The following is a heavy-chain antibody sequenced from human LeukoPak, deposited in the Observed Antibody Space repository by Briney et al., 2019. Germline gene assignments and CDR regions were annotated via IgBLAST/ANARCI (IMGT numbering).Heavy chain of an antibody. CDR1: GYTFTGYY. V-gene: IGHV1-2*02. J-gene: IGHJ4*02. Sequence: ASVKVSCKASGYTFTGYYMHWVRQAPGQGLEWMGWINPNSGDTNYAQKFQGRVTMTRDTSISTAYMELSRLRSDDTAVYYCARRGGYSGYDFNIWGQGTLVTVSS. CDR3: ARRGGYSGYDFNI. D-gene: IGHD5-12*01. CDR2: INPNSGDT.